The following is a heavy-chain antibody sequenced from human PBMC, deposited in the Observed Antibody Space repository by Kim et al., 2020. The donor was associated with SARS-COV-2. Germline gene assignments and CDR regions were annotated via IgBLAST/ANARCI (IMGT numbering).Heavy chain of an antibody. J-gene: IGHJ4*02. Sequence: ADSVKGRFTSSRDNAKNSLYLQMNSLRAEDTAVYYCARGYCSGGSCYLDYWGQGTLVTVSS. V-gene: IGHV3-11*03. D-gene: IGHD2-15*01. CDR3: ARGYCSGGSCYLDY.